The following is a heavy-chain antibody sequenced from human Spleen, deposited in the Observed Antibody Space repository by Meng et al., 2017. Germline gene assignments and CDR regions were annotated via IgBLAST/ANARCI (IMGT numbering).Heavy chain of an antibody. CDR1: GGSFSDYY. D-gene: IGHD4-11*01. J-gene: IGHJ4*02. CDR3: ARGPTTMAHDFDY. CDR2: INHSGST. Sequence: QGQLQQWRPGLLKPSETLSLTCVVSGGSFSDYYWSWIRQPPGKGLEWIGEINHSGSTNYNPSLESRATISVDTSQNNLSLKLSSVTAADSAVYYCARGPTTMAHDFDYWGQGTLVTVSS. V-gene: IGHV4-34*01.